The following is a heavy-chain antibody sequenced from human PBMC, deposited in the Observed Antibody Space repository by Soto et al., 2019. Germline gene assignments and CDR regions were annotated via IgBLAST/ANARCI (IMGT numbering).Heavy chain of an antibody. CDR1: GYSFTSYW. D-gene: IGHD6-19*01. CDR3: ARPGPDGIAVAGDDAFDI. J-gene: IGHJ3*02. V-gene: IGHV5-51*01. Sequence: PGESLKISCKGSGYSFTSYWIGWVRQMPGKGLEWRGIIYPGDSDTRYSPSFQGQVTISADKSISTAYLQWSSLKASDTAMYYCARPGPDGIAVAGDDAFDIWGQETMVTVSS. CDR2: IYPGDSDT.